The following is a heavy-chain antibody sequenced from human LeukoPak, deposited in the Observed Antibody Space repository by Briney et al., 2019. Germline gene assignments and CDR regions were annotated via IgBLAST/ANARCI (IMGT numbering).Heavy chain of an antibody. CDR2: IIRSGGST. Sequence: GGSLRLSCAASGFTFSSYAMNWVRQAPGKGLEWVSTIIRSGGSTYYADSVKGRFTISRDNSKSTLYLQMNSLRAEDTAVYYCAKRARYCGGGSCYDDAFDIWGQGTMVTVSS. D-gene: IGHD2-15*01. J-gene: IGHJ3*02. V-gene: IGHV3-23*01. CDR3: AKRARYCGGGSCYDDAFDI. CDR1: GFTFSSYA.